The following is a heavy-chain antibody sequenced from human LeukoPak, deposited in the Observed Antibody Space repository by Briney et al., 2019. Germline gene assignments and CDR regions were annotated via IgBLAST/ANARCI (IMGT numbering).Heavy chain of an antibody. CDR1: GFTFSSYE. CDR2: ISSSGSTI. J-gene: IGHJ4*02. V-gene: IGHV3-48*03. D-gene: IGHD5-18*01. Sequence: GGSLRLSCAASGFTFSSYEMNWVRQAPGKGLEWVSYISSSGSTIYYADSVKGRFTISRDNAKNSLYLQMNSLRAEDTAVYYCARGYSYGSDYWGQGILVTVSS. CDR3: ARGYSYGSDY.